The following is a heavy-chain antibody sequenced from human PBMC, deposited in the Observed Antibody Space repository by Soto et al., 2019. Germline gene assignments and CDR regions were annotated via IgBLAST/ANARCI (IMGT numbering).Heavy chain of an antibody. J-gene: IGHJ4*02. Sequence: QVQLQESGPGLVKPSETLSLTCTVSGASISSYYWSWIRQPPGKGLEWIGYVYYSGSTNYNPSLKSRVTIAVDTSKNQFSVKLSSVTAADTAMYYCARDTTPSLWGQGTLVTVSS. V-gene: IGHV4-59*01. D-gene: IGHD1-1*01. CDR1: GASISSYY. CDR3: ARDTTPSL. CDR2: VYYSGST.